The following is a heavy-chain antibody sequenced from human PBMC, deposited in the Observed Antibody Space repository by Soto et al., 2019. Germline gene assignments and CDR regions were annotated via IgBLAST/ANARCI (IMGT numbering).Heavy chain of an antibody. Sequence: QVQLVQSGAELKKPGASVKVSCAASGYTFTSNSITWVRQAPGQGLEWMGWISAYNGETSYAEKFQDRLTMTTDTSTSTAYMELRSLRSDDTAVYYCARVWGSYRAPSGGAGFDPWGQGTLVTVSS. D-gene: IGHD3-16*02. V-gene: IGHV1-18*04. J-gene: IGHJ5*02. CDR3: ARVWGSYRAPSGGAGFDP. CDR1: GYTFTSNS. CDR2: ISAYNGET.